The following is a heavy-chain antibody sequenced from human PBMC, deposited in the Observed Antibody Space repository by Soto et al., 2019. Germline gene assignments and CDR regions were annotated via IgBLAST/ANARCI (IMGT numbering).Heavy chain of an antibody. CDR3: AGVYCSSTSCYDWFDP. CDR1: GYTFTSYG. J-gene: IGHJ5*02. Sequence: ASVKVSCKASGYTFTSYGISWVRQAPGQGLEWMGWISAYNGNTNYAQKLQGRVTMTTDTSTSTAYMELRSPRSDDTAVYYCAGVYCSSTSCYDWFDPWGQGXLVTVYS. D-gene: IGHD2-2*01. V-gene: IGHV1-18*04. CDR2: ISAYNGNT.